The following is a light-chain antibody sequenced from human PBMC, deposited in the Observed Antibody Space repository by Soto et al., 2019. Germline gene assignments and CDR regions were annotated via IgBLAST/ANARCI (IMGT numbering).Light chain of an antibody. V-gene: IGKV2-30*01. J-gene: IGKJ2*01. Sequence: DVVMTQSPLSLPVTLGQPASISCRSSQSPLYSDGNTYLSWFHQRPGPSPRRLIYKVSHRDSGVTGSFSGSGSGTDFTLQINRVEAEDLGVYYCMQVTYWPYTFGQGTKLEIK. CDR3: MQVTYWPYT. CDR1: QSPLYSDGNTY. CDR2: KVS.